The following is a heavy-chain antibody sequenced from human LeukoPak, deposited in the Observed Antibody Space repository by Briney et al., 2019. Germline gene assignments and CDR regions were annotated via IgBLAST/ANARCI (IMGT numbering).Heavy chain of an antibody. J-gene: IGHJ3*02. V-gene: IGHV3-23*01. CDR1: GFTFSSYA. Sequence: PGGSLRLSCAASGFTFSSYAMSWVRQAPGKRLEWVSVISGSGGSTYYADSVKGRFTISRDNSKNTLYLQMNSLRAEDTAVYYCAKGDSSSWYFGVGAFDIWGQGTMVTVSS. CDR2: ISGSGGST. CDR3: AKGDSSSWYFGVGAFDI. D-gene: IGHD6-13*01.